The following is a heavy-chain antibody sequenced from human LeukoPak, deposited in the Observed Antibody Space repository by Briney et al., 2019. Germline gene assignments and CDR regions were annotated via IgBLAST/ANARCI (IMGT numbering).Heavy chain of an antibody. CDR1: GGSFSGYY. J-gene: IGHJ4*02. D-gene: IGHD3-22*01. V-gene: IGHV4-34*01. CDR3: ARESGGGDSSGQSFDY. CDR2: INHSGST. Sequence: SETLSLTCAVYGGSFSGYYWSWIRQPPGKGLEWIGEINHSGSTNYNPSLKSRVTISVDTSKNQFSLKLSSVTAADTAVYYCARESGGGDSSGQSFDYWGQGTLVTVSS.